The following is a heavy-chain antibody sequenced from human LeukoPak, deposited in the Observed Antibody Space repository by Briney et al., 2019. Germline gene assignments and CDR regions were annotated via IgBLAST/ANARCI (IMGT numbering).Heavy chain of an antibody. CDR2: IKEDGSEK. D-gene: IGHD2-2*01. CDR1: GFTFSTYW. CDR3: ARDIGYCSSNSCSDYFQH. J-gene: IGHJ1*01. V-gene: IGHV3-7*04. Sequence: GGSLRLSCAASGFTFSTYWMSWVRQAPGKGLEWVANIKEDGSEKHYVGSVKGRFTISRDNAKNSLYLQMNSLRAEDTAVYYCARDIGYCSSNSCSDYFQHWGQGTLVTVSS.